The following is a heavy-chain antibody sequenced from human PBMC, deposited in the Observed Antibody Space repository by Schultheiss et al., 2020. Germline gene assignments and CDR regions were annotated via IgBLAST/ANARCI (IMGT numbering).Heavy chain of an antibody. CDR2: IYYSGST. D-gene: IGHD5-18*01. CDR1: GGSISSYY. CDR3: ARVVGYSYIGIDP. J-gene: IGHJ5*02. Sequence: SQTLSLTCTVSGGSISSYYWSWIRQPPGKGLEWIGYIYYSGSTNYNPSLKSRVTISVDTSKNQFSLKLSSVTAADTAVYYCARVVGYSYIGIDPWGQGTLVNVYS. V-gene: IGHV4-59*01.